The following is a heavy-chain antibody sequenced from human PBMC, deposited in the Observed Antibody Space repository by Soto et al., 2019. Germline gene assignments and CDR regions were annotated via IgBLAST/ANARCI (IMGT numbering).Heavy chain of an antibody. Sequence: SETLSLTCTVSGGSISSGGYYWSWIRQHPGRGLEWIGYIYYSGSTYYSLSLKSRVTISVDTSKNQFSLKLSSVTAADTAVYYCARDLGYDSSGYSGGFDYWGQGTLVTVSS. CDR2: IYYSGST. D-gene: IGHD3-22*01. J-gene: IGHJ4*02. V-gene: IGHV4-31*02. CDR3: ARDLGYDSSGYSGGFDY. CDR1: GGSISSGGYY.